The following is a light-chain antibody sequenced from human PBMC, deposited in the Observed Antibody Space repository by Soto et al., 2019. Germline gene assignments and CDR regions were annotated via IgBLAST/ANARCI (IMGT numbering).Light chain of an antibody. CDR2: DAS. CDR1: QSVSSK. J-gene: IGKJ1*01. Sequence: IVLTQSQGTLSLSPVDIATLSCRASQSVSSKLAWYQQKPGQAPRLLIYDASSRATGIPDRFSGSGSGTDFTLTISRLEPEDLAVYYCHQYGYSPPWTFGQGTKV. V-gene: IGKV3-20*01. CDR3: HQYGYSPPWT.